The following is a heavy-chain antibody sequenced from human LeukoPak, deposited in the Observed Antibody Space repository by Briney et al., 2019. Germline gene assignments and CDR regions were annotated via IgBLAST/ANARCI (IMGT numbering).Heavy chain of an antibody. V-gene: IGHV4-34*01. J-gene: IGHJ3*02. Sequence: SETLSLTCAVYGGSFSGYYWSWLRQPPGKGLEWIGEINHSGSTNYNPSLKSRVTISVDTSKNQFSLKLSSVTAADTAVYYCARGRHYGAFDIWGQGTMVTVSS. CDR1: GGSFSGYY. CDR2: INHSGST. D-gene: IGHD4-17*01. CDR3: ARGRHYGAFDI.